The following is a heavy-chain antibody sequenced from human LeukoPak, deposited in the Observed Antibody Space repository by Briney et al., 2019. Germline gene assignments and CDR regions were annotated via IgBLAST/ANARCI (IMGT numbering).Heavy chain of an antibody. CDR2: IYPGDSGP. CDR3: GMSGDRVPLQDDVFDV. Sequence: GESLKISCQVSGSIFTSYCIGWVRPLPGKGLEWMGIIYPGDSGPTYSPSFQGQVTISVDKSINTAYLQWSSLQASDTAMYYCGMSGDRVPLQDDVFDVWGQGTMVTVS. D-gene: IGHD1-26*01. CDR1: GSIFTSYC. J-gene: IGHJ3*01. V-gene: IGHV5-51*01.